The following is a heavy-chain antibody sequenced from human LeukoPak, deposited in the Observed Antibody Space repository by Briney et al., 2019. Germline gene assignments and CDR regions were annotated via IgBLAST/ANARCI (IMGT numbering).Heavy chain of an antibody. CDR1: VYTFTSYG. D-gene: IGHD3-3*01. CDR3: ARTWSGWGYYFDY. J-gene: IGHJ4*02. CDR2: ISAYNGNT. V-gene: IGHV1-18*01. Sequence: ASVTVSFKASVYTFTSYGISWVRQAPGPGLEWMGWISAYNGNTNYAQKLQGRVTMTTDTSTSTAHMELRSLRSDDTAVYYCARTWSGWGYYFDYWGQGTLVTVSS.